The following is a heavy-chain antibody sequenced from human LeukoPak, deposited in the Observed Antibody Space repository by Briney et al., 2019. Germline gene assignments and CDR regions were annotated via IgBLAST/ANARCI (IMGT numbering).Heavy chain of an antibody. J-gene: IGHJ4*02. CDR2: ISSSGSTI. D-gene: IGHD7-27*01. Sequence: PGGSLRLSCAASGFTFSSYEMNWVRQAPGKGLEWVSYISSSGSTIYYADSVKGRFTISRDNAKNSLYLQMDSLRAEDTAVYYCARDGNWGMDYWGQGTLVTVSS. CDR3: ARDGNWGMDY. CDR1: GFTFSSYE. V-gene: IGHV3-48*03.